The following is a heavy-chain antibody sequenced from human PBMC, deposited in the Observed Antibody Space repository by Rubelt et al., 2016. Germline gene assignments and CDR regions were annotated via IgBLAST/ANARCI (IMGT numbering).Heavy chain of an antibody. CDR2: ISYDGSNK. Sequence: GKGLEWVAVISYDGSNKYYADSVKGRFTISRDNSKNTLYLQMNSLRAEDTAVYYCASSYSSSWYFDPWGQGTLVTVSS. CDR3: ASSYSSSWYFDP. D-gene: IGHD6-13*01. V-gene: IGHV3-30*04. J-gene: IGHJ5*02.